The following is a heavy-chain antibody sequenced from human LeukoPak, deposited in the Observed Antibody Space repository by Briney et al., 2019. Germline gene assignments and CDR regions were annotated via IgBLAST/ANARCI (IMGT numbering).Heavy chain of an antibody. CDR3: AKDRYCSSTSCPYYYYYYMDV. V-gene: IGHV3-23*01. D-gene: IGHD2-2*01. Sequence: GGSLRLSCAASGFTFSNYAMSRVRQAPGKGLEWVSALSGTGDSAYYADSVKGRSTISRDNSKNTLSLQLNSLRAEDTAVYYCAKDRYCSSTSCPYYYYYYMDVWGKGTTVTVSS. J-gene: IGHJ6*03. CDR1: GFTFSNYA. CDR2: LSGTGDSA.